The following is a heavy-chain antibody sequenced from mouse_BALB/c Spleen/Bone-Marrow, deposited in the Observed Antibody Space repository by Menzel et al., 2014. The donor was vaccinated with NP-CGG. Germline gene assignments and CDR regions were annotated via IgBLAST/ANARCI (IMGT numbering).Heavy chain of an antibody. CDR1: GFDFRRYW. V-gene: IGHV4-1*02. J-gene: IGHJ2*01. D-gene: IGHD2-1*01. CDR3: ARGSYYGHLDY. CDR2: INPDSRTI. Sequence: DVQLQESGGGLVQPGGSLKLSCAASGFDFRRYWMSWVRQAPGKGLQWIGEINPDSRTINYTPSLKDKFIISRDNAKNTLYLQMTKVRSEDTALYYCARGSYYGHLDYWGQGTTLTVSS.